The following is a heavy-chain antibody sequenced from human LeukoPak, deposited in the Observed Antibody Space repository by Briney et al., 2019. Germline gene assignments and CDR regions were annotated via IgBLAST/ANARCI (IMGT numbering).Heavy chain of an antibody. Sequence: SETLSLTCTVSGGSISSYYWSWIRQPPGKGLEWIGYIYYSGSTNYNPSLKSRVTISVDTSKNQFSPKLSSVTAADTAVYYCARHSGLYGSGSRITYYFDYWGQGTLVTVSS. CDR3: ARHSGLYGSGSRITYYFDY. D-gene: IGHD3-10*01. CDR2: IYYSGST. CDR1: GGSISSYY. J-gene: IGHJ4*02. V-gene: IGHV4-59*08.